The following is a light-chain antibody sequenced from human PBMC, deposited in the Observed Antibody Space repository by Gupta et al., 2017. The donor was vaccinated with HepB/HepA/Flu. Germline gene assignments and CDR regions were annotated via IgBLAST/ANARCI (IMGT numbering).Light chain of an antibody. CDR1: RSRGSTDGNTY. CDR2: KGS. V-gene: IGKV2-30*01. CDR3: TQYKWWPIT. Sequence: DVVLTQSPLSLPVTLGQPASISCTSSRSRGSTDGNTYFDWFHQGPGHSPRRLIYKGSKRDSGVPDRFSGSGSGTDFTLKISSVEAEDVGVYYCTQYKWWPITFGQGTKVEIK. J-gene: IGKJ2*01.